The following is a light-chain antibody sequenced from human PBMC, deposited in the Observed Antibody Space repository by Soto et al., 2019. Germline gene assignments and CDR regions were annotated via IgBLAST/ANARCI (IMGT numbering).Light chain of an antibody. CDR1: QSVTSSY. J-gene: IGKJ3*01. CDR3: QQYGSSPRGFT. Sequence: EIVLTQSPGTLSLSPGERATLSCRASQSVTSSYLAWYQQKPGQAPRLLIFGASNRATGIPDRFSGSGSGTDFTLTISRLEPEDFAVYYCQQYGSSPRGFTFGPGTKVDIK. CDR2: GAS. V-gene: IGKV3-20*01.